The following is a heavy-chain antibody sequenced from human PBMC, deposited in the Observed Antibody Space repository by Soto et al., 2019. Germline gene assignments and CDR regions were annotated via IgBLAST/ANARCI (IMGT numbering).Heavy chain of an antibody. D-gene: IGHD4-17*01. CDR3: ARDPNGDYLGAFDF. V-gene: IGHV3-23*01. J-gene: IGHJ3*01. Sequence: EVQLLEPGGGLVQPGGSLRLSCAASGFTFSSFFMSWVRQAPGKGLDWVSGIGANGGGTYYADSVKGRFIISRDNSKNALYLQMNSLRAEATAVYYCARDPNGDYLGAFDFWGQKTMVTVSS. CDR2: IGANGGGT. CDR1: GFTFSSFF.